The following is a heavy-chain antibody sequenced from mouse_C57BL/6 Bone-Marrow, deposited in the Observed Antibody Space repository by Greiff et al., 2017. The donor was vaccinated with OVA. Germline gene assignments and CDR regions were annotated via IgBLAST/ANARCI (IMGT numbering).Heavy chain of an antibody. D-gene: IGHD5-5*01. CDR1: GYTFTSYW. CDR2: IDPSDSYT. J-gene: IGHJ2*01. V-gene: IGHV1-69*01. Sequence: QVQLQQPGAELVMPGASVKLSCKASGYTFTSYWMHWVKQRPGQGLEWIGEIDPSDSYTNYNQKFKGKSTLTVDKSSSTAYMHLSSLTSEESAVYYCARGGLPFDYWGQGTTLTVSS. CDR3: ARGGLPFDY.